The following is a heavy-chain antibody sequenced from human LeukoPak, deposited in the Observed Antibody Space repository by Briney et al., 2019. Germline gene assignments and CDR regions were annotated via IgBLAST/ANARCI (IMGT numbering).Heavy chain of an antibody. CDR3: ARDLPNGGRLLQYDAFDI. V-gene: IGHV3-66*01. CDR2: IYGGGST. J-gene: IGHJ3*02. CDR1: GFTVSSNF. Sequence: PGGSLRLSCAASGFTVSSNFMAWVRQAPGKGLEWVSVIYGGGSTFYADSVKGRFTISRDNAKNSLYLQMNSLRAEDTAVYYCARDLPNGGRLLQYDAFDIWGQGTMVTVSS. D-gene: IGHD1-1*01.